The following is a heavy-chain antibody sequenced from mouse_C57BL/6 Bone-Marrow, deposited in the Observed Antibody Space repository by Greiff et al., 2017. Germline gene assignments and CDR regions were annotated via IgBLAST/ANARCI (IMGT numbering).Heavy chain of an antibody. J-gene: IGHJ2*01. CDR2: ISYDGSN. V-gene: IGHV3-6*01. CDR3: ARDLYATGY. Sequence: VQLKESGPGLVKPSQSLSLTCSVTGYSITSGYYWNWIRQFPGNKLEWMGYISYDGSNNYNPSLKNRISITRDTSKNQFFLKLNSVTTEDTATYYCARDLYATGYWGQGTTLTVSS. D-gene: IGHD1-1*01. CDR1: GYSITSGYY.